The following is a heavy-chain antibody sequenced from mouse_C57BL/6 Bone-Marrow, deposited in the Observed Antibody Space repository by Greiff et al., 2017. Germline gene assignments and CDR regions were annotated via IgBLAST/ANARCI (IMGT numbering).Heavy chain of an antibody. CDR3: ARVLLRPYYFDY. CDR1: GYAFSSYW. CDR2: IYPGDGDT. Sequence: QVQLQQSGAELVKPGASVKISCKASGYAFSSYWMNWVKQRPGKGLEWIGQIYPGDGDTNYNGKFKGKATLTADKSSSTAYLQLSSLTSEDSAVYVCARVLLRPYYFDYWGQGTTLTVSS. J-gene: IGHJ2*01. D-gene: IGHD1-1*01. V-gene: IGHV1-80*01.